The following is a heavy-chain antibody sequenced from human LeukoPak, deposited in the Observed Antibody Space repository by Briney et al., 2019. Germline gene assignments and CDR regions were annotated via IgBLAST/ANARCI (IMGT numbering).Heavy chain of an antibody. CDR3: AKEGTDCSGGSCYDVGAFDI. CDR1: GFTFSSYS. Sequence: GGSLRLSCAASGFTFSSYSMNWVRQAPGKGLEWVSSISSSSSYIYYADSVKGRFTISRDNSKNTLYLQMNSLRAEDTAVYYCAKEGTDCSGGSCYDVGAFDIWGQGTMVTVSS. V-gene: IGHV3-21*04. J-gene: IGHJ3*02. CDR2: ISSSSSYI. D-gene: IGHD2-15*01.